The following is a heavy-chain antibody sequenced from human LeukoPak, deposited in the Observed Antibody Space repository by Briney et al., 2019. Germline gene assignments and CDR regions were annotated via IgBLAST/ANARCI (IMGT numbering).Heavy chain of an antibody. V-gene: IGHV3-33*08. CDR2: IWYDGSNK. Sequence: GGSLRLSCAASGFTFSSYAMSWVRQAPGKGLEWVAVIWYDGSNKYYAHSVEGRFTISRDNSKNTLYLQMDSLRAEDTAVYYCARDRAWNYFDYWGQGTLVTVSS. D-gene: IGHD3-3*01. CDR3: ARDRAWNYFDY. CDR1: GFTFSSYA. J-gene: IGHJ4*02.